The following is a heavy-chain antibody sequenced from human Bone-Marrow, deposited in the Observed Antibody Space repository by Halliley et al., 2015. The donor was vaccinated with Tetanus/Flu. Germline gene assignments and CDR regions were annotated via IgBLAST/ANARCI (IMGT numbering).Heavy chain of an antibody. Sequence: WMGWINPGNCNTRYSQNFQGRLSITRDTSANTVYMDLSILGSEDTAVYFWARHAAGNGIPPRNWGQGTLVTVSS. CDR3: ARHAAGNGIPPRN. J-gene: IGHJ4*02. CDR2: INPGNCNT. D-gene: IGHD6-13*01. V-gene: IGHV1-3*01.